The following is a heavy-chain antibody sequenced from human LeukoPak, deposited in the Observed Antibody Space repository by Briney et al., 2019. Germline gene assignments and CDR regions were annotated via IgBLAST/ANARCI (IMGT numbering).Heavy chain of an antibody. CDR3: AREGYTGAFDI. CDR1: GGSISSGGYY. Sequence: SPQTLSLTCTVSGGSISSGGYYWSWIRQHPGKGLEWIGYIYYSGSTNYNPSLKSRVTISVDTSKNQFSLKLSSVTAADTAVYYCAREGYTGAFDIWGQGTMVTVSS. J-gene: IGHJ3*02. D-gene: IGHD2-2*02. V-gene: IGHV4-31*03. CDR2: IYYSGST.